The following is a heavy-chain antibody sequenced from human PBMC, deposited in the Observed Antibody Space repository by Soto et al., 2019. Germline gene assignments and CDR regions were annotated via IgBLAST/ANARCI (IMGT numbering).Heavy chain of an antibody. V-gene: IGHV4-31*01. CDR3: ARERAVIRPYDFDS. Sequence: QVQLQESSPGLVKPSQTLSLTCSVSGGFITTAGYSWTWMRQLPGEGLEWIGNIYYTGSTQYNPSLRSPVTISIGASKREFSPTLSSVTAADTAIYYCARERAVIRPYDFDSWGRGTQVTVAS. J-gene: IGHJ4*02. D-gene: IGHD3-3*01. CDR2: IYYTGST. CDR1: GGFITTAGYS.